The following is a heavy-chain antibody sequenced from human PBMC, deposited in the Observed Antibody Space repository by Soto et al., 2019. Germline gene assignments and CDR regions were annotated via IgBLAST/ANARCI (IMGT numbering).Heavy chain of an antibody. D-gene: IGHD5-12*01. CDR3: ARGGTVANAFDI. CDR1: GFTFSSYS. J-gene: IGHJ3*02. Sequence: GGSLRLSCAASGFTFSSYSMNWVRQAPGKGLEWVSSISSSSSYIYYADSVKGRFTISRDNAKNSLYLQMNSLRAEDTAVYYCARGGTVANAFDIWGQGTMVTVSS. V-gene: IGHV3-21*01. CDR2: ISSSSSYI.